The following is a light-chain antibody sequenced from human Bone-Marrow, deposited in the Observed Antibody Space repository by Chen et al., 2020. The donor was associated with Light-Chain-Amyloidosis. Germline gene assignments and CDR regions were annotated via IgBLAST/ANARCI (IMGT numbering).Light chain of an antibody. CDR1: SGSIASNY. V-gene: IGLV6-57*01. J-gene: IGLJ2*01. CDR2: EDK. CDR3: QSYDDNNPVV. Sequence: FMLTQPHSVSESPWKTVTISCTRSSGSIASNYVQLFQQRPGSSPTIVIYEDKQRASGVPARFSGSIDSPSNSASLTISEWKTDDEADYYCQSYDDNNPVVFGGGTKLTVL.